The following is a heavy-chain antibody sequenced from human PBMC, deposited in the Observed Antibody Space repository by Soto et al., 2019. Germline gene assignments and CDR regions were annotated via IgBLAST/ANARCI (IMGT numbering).Heavy chain of an antibody. J-gene: IGHJ6*02. V-gene: IGHV4-4*07. Sequence: PSETLSLTCSVSGVSITSYYWSWIRQSAGGGLEWMGRINTDGLSTYSPSFKSRLTMSLDTSKNQVSLRLISVTAADTAVYFCARVPVAVAATEDYYGLDVRGQGTTVTVS. D-gene: IGHD2-15*01. CDR3: ARVPVAVAATEDYYGLDV. CDR2: INTDGLS. CDR1: GVSITSYY.